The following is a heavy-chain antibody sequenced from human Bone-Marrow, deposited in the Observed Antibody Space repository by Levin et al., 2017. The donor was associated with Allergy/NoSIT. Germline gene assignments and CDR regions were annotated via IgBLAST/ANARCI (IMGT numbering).Heavy chain of an antibody. Sequence: GGSLRLSCAGAGFSFSSYWMSWVRQAPGKGLEWVANIKGDGSEKYYVDSAKGRFTISRDNAKNSLYLQMNSQSAEDTAVYDCAREPAALDYWGQGTQVTVSS. CDR2: IKGDGSEK. CDR1: GFSFSSYW. D-gene: IGHD2-2*01. V-gene: IGHV3-7*01. CDR3: AREPAALDY. J-gene: IGHJ4*02.